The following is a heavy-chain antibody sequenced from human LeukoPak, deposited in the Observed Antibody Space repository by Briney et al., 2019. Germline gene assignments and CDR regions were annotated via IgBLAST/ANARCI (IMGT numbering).Heavy chain of an antibody. D-gene: IGHD3-10*01. J-gene: IGHJ4*02. V-gene: IGHV3-23*01. Sequence: GGSLRLSWAASGXTFSSYAMNWVRQAPGKGLEWGSSISGGAGGAAYADSVKGRFTMSRDNSKNTLYLQMNSMRAEDTAVYYCAKDGGYGSGSYYPDYWGQGTLVTVSS. CDR3: AKDGGYGSGSYYPDY. CDR1: GXTFSSYA. CDR2: ISGGAGGA.